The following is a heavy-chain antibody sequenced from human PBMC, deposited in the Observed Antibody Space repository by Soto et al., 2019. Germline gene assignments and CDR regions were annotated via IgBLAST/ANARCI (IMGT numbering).Heavy chain of an antibody. V-gene: IGHV3-74*01. J-gene: IGHJ4*02. Sequence: EVQLVESGGGSVQPGGSLRLYCVASGITFTNYWMHWVRQVPGKGLVWVARVDSDGRGTSYADFVKGRFTISRDNAKNTLYLQMNILRVEDTAMYYCGTVFEHWGQGIPVTVSS. CDR2: VDSDGRGT. CDR3: GTVFEH. CDR1: GITFTNYW.